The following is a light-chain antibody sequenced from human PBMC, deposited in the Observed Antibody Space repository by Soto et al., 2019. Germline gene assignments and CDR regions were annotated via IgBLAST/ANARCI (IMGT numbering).Light chain of an antibody. V-gene: IGKV1-5*01. CDR2: AVS. Sequence: DSQMTHSPSTVSASVGDSVTITCRPSQSITTWLAWYQQRPGKAPKLMIYAVSSLKSGVPSRFSGRGSGTEFTLTISSLQADDYATFYCQQYHTDWTFGQGTKVDIK. CDR3: QQYHTDWT. J-gene: IGKJ1*01. CDR1: QSITTW.